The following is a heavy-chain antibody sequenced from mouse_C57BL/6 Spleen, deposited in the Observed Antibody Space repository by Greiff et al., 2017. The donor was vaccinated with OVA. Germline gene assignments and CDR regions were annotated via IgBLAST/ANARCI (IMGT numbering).Heavy chain of an antibody. Sequence: EVQGVESGGGLVKPGGSLKLSCAASGFTFSDYGMHWVRQAPEKGLEWVAYISSGSSTIYYADTVKGRFTISRDNAKSTLFLQLTSLRTEDTAVYYCAGRVYYSSGYVNDFDYWGQGTTPTVSS. CDR1: GFTFSDYG. J-gene: IGHJ2*01. CDR2: ISSGSSTI. D-gene: IGHD1-1*01. CDR3: AGRVYYSSGYVNDFDY. V-gene: IGHV5-17*01.